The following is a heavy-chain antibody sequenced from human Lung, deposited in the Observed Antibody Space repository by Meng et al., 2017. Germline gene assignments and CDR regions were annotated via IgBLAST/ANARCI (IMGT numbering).Heavy chain of an antibody. CDR3: ARGPTTMAHDFDY. CDR1: GGSFSAYY. Sequence: QTQPGSRGLLKPSESLSLLCVVSGGSFSAYYWSWIRQPPGKGLEWIGEINHSGSTNYNPSLESRATISVDTSQNNLSLKLSSVTAADSAVYYCARGPTTMAHDFDYWGQGTLVTSPQ. CDR2: INHSGST. V-gene: IGHV4-34*01. J-gene: IGHJ4*02. D-gene: IGHD4-11*01.